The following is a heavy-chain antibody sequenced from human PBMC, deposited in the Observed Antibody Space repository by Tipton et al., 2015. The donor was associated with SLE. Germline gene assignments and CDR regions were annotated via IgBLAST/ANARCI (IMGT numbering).Heavy chain of an antibody. V-gene: IGHV4-39*07. J-gene: IGHJ4*02. Sequence: TLSLTCTVSGGSISSSSYYWGWIRQPPGKGLEWIGSIYYSGSTYYNPSLKSRVTISVDTSKNQFSLKLSSVTAADTAVYYCARESWIQLFDYWGQGTLVTVSS. CDR1: GGSISSSSYY. D-gene: IGHD5-18*01. CDR3: ARESWIQLFDY. CDR2: IYYSGST.